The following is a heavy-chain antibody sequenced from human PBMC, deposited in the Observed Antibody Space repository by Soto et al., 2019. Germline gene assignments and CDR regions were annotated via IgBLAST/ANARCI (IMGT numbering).Heavy chain of an antibody. CDR2: INEDSTYI. Sequence: EVQLVESGGGLVKPGGSLRLSCTASGFAFNTFSMNWVRQSQGKGLEWVSSINEDSTYIYYADSLRGRITISRDNAKDSMFLQMNSLRPDDTAVYYCVRDLGRYFRSGYMDLWGDGATVTVSS. CDR1: GFAFNTFS. D-gene: IGHD3-9*01. J-gene: IGHJ6*03. V-gene: IGHV3-21*02. CDR3: VRDLGRYFRSGYMDL.